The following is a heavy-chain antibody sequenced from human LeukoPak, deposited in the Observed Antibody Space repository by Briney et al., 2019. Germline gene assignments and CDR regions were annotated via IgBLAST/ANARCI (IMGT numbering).Heavy chain of an antibody. CDR3: AKDPEWSPGPGGWFDP. Sequence: GGSLRLSCAASGFTFSSCAMSWVRQAPGKGLEWVSAISGSGGSTYYADSVKGRFTISRDNSKNTLYLQMNSLRAEDTAVYYCAKDPEWSPGPGGWFDPWGQGTLVTVSS. D-gene: IGHD3-3*01. CDR2: ISGSGGST. V-gene: IGHV3-23*01. J-gene: IGHJ5*02. CDR1: GFTFSSCA.